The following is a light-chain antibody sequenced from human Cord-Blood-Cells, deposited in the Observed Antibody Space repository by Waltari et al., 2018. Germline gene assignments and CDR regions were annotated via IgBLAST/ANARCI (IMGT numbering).Light chain of an antibody. CDR1: QSISSW. CDR2: KAS. Sequence: DIQMTQSPSTPPASVGDRVTITCRASQSISSWLAWYQQKPGKAPKLLIYKASSLESGVPSRFSGSGSGTEFTLTISSLQPDDFATYYCQQYNSYSPYTFGQGTKLEIK. CDR3: QQYNSYSPYT. J-gene: IGKJ2*01. V-gene: IGKV1-5*03.